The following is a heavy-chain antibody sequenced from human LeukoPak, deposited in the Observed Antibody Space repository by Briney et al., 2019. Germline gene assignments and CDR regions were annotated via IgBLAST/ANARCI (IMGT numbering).Heavy chain of an antibody. J-gene: IGHJ4*02. CDR2: IYYSGST. CDR1: GGSISSSSYY. Sequence: SETLSLTCTVSGGSISSSSYYWGWIRQPPGKGLEWIGSIYYSGSTYYNPSLKSRVTVYVDTSKTQFSLKLSSVTAAVTAVYYCARHVAHHYDILTGYYVQYYFDYWGQGTLVTVSS. V-gene: IGHV4-39*01. D-gene: IGHD3-9*01. CDR3: ARHVAHHYDILTGYYVQYYFDY.